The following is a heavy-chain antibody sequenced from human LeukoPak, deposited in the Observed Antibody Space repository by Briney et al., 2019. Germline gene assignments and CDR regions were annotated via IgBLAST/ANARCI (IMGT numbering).Heavy chain of an antibody. CDR1: GYTFTSYG. D-gene: IGHD6-13*01. CDR3: ARDILYSSSWYFDY. Sequence: ASVKVSCKASGYTFTSYGISWVRQAPGQGLKWMGWISAYNGNTNYAQKLQGRVTMTTDTSTSTAYMELRSLRSDDTAVYYCARDILYSSSWYFDYWGQGTLVTVPS. CDR2: ISAYNGNT. J-gene: IGHJ4*02. V-gene: IGHV1-18*01.